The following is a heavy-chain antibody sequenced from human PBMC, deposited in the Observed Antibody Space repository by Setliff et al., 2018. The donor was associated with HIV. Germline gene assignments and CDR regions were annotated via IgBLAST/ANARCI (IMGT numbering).Heavy chain of an antibody. J-gene: IGHJ4*02. CDR1: GFSFLDYA. D-gene: IGHD2-21*02. CDR2: IDTTGST. CDR3: ARELPGVCYFDD. V-gene: IGHV1-46*01. Sequence: GASVKVSCKPSGFSFLDYAVHWLRQAPGQGLEWMAMIDTTGSTFYAQTFQGRITMTRDTSTSAIYMELNGLTSEDTAVYYCARELPGVCYFDDWGQGTLVTVSS.